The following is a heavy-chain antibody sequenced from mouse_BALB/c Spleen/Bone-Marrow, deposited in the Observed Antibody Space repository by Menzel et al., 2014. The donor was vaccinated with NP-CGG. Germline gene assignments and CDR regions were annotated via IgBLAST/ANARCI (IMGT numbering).Heavy chain of an antibody. D-gene: IGHD1-1*01. J-gene: IGHJ2*01. Sequence: QVQLKESGAGLVRPGSSVKISCKASGYAFSSYWVNWVRQRPGQGLEWIGQIYPGDGDTNYNGKFKDKATLTADKSSSTAYMQLSSLTSEASAVYFCAKSGYGSFDYWGQGTTLTVSS. V-gene: IGHV1-80*01. CDR1: GYAFSSYW. CDR2: IYPGDGDT. CDR3: AKSGYGSFDY.